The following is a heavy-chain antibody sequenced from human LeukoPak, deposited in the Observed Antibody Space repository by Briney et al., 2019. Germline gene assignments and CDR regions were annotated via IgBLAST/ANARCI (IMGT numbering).Heavy chain of an antibody. D-gene: IGHD2-2*01. CDR1: GASIARSSYGTSYY. Sequence: SETLSLTCTVSGASIARSSYGTSYYWGWIRQPPGKGLEWIGSIYYRGTTYYNPSLKSRVTISVDTSKNQFSLNLNSVTAADTAIYYCATHVSIVAPATLNYGDNWFDPWGQGTLVIVSS. V-gene: IGHV4-39*01. CDR2: IYYRGTT. CDR3: ATHVSIVAPATLNYGDNWFDP. J-gene: IGHJ5*02.